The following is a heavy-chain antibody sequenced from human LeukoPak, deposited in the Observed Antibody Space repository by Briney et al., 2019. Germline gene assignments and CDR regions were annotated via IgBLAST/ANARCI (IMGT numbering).Heavy chain of an antibody. CDR3: ARATVTKEGIDY. D-gene: IGHD4-17*01. CDR1: GGTFSSYA. Sequence: GAAVKVSCKASGGTFSSYAISWVRQAPGQGLEWIGRIIPILGIANYAQKFQGRVTITADKSTSTAYMELSSLRSEDTAVYYCARATVTKEGIDYWGQGTLVTVSS. V-gene: IGHV1-69*04. CDR2: IIPILGIA. J-gene: IGHJ4*02.